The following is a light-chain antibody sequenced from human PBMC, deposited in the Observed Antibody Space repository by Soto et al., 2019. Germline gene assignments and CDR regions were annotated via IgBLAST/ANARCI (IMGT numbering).Light chain of an antibody. CDR1: QSISSNY. Sequence: NVLTQSPGTLSLSPGEGATISCRASQSISSNYLAWYHQKPGQAPRLLLYGASCRATDLPDRFRGSGSGRHFVLNISRLEPEDFGMYYCQQYRSSPRTFGQGAKVEIK. CDR3: QQYRSSPRT. V-gene: IGKV3-20*01. J-gene: IGKJ1*01. CDR2: GAS.